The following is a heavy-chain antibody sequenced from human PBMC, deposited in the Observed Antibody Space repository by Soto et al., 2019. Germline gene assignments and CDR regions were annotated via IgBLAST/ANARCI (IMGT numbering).Heavy chain of an antibody. CDR1: GYTFTGYY. CDR2: INPNSGGT. Sequence: ASVMVSCKASGYTFTGYYMHWVRQAPGQGLEWMGWINPNSGGTNYAQKFQGRVTMTRDTSISTAYMELSRLRSDDTAVYYCARSIWAGDYRSFDYWGQGTMVTVSS. D-gene: IGHD4-17*01. CDR3: ARSIWAGDYRSFDY. J-gene: IGHJ4*02. V-gene: IGHV1-2*02.